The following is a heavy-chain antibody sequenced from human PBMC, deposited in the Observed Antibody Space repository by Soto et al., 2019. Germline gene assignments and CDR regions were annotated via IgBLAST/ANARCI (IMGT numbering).Heavy chain of an antibody. J-gene: IGHJ4*02. CDR3: AKGGRQWLVTSDFNY. CDR2: VSDDGRNT. Sequence: VQLVESGGGVVQPGRSLRLSCAASGFTFSDYAMHWVLQAPGKGLGWVAVVSDDGRNTHYADSVKGRFTISRDSSKNTVSLEMTSLRAEDTAVYYCAKGGRQWLVTSDFNYWGQGALVTVSS. V-gene: IGHV3-30*18. D-gene: IGHD6-19*01. CDR1: GFTFSDYA.